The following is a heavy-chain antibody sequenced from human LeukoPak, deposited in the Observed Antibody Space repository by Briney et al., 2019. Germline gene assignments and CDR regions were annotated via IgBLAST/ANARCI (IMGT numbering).Heavy chain of an antibody. CDR3: ARVPYYYGSGSDY. J-gene: IGHJ4*02. V-gene: IGHV4-34*01. Sequence: SETLSLTCAGYGGSFSGYYWSWIRQPPGKGLVWIGEINHSGSTNYNPSLKSRVTISVDTSKNQFSLKLSSVTAADTAVYYCARVPYYYGSGSDYWGQGTLVTASS. CDR2: INHSGST. CDR1: GGSFSGYY. D-gene: IGHD3-10*01.